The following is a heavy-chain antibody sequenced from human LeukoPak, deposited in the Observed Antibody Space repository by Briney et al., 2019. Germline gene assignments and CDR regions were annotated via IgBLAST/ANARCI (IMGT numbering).Heavy chain of an antibody. Sequence: GRPLRFSCAAPGLTFSTNGRHWVRQVPGKGLEWGTIIGYDGSDAYYADSVKGRFTISRDNSKNTLYLQMNSLRAEDTAVYYCARDRGTGYSRGGYFDYWGQGTLVTVSS. CDR3: ARDRGTGYSRGGYFDY. V-gene: IGHV3-33*01. CDR2: IGYDGSDA. CDR1: GLTFSTNG. J-gene: IGHJ4*02. D-gene: IGHD5-24*01.